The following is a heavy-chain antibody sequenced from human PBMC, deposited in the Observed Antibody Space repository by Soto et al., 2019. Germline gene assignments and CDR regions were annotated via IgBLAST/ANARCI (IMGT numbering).Heavy chain of an antibody. D-gene: IGHD6-13*01. CDR2: IRSKAYGGTT. CDR1: GFTFGDYA. CDR3: ARFLIAAAVGAFDY. J-gene: IGHJ3*01. V-gene: IGHV3-49*03. Sequence: GGSLRLSCTASGFTFGDYAMSWFRQAPGKGLEWVGFIRSKAYGGTTEYAATVKGRFTISRDDSKSIAYLQMNSLKTEDAAVYYCARFLIAAAVGAFDYWGQGTMVTVSS.